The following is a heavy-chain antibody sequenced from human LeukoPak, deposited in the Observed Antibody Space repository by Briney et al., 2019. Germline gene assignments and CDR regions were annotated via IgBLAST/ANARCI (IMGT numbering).Heavy chain of an antibody. D-gene: IGHD2-2*01. J-gene: IGHJ4*02. V-gene: IGHV4-4*09. CDR2: IFPSGSS. CDR3: ARSPPAPKQFDF. Sequence: SETLSLTCTVSGGSISSYYWSWIRQPPGKGLEWIGYIFPSGSSNYDPSLKSRVTMSVDTSKNRISLNLYSVIAADTAVYYCARSPPAPKQFDFWGQGILVTVSS. CDR1: GGSISSYY.